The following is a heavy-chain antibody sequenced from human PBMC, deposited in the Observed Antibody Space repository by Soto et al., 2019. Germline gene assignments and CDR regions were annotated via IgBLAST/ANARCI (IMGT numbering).Heavy chain of an antibody. Sequence: VASVKVSCKASGYTFTSYYMHWVRQAPGQGLEWMGIINPSGGSTSYAQKFQGSVTMTRDTSTSTVYTELSSLRSEDTAVYYCARDSSGWYGGYWGQGTLVTVSS. V-gene: IGHV1-46*01. D-gene: IGHD6-19*01. CDR2: INPSGGST. J-gene: IGHJ4*02. CDR3: ARDSSGWYGGY. CDR1: GYTFTSYY.